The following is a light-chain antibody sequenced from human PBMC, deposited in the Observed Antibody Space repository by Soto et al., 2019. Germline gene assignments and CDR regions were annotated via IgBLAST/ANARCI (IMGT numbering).Light chain of an antibody. J-gene: IGLJ2*01. V-gene: IGLV1-44*01. Sequence: QSALTQPPSASGTPGQRVTISCSGGSSNIGSNTVNWYQQLPGTAPKLLIYSDNQRPSGVPDRFSGSKSGTSASLAISGLQSEDEADYYCAAWDDSLNGVVFGGGTQLTVL. CDR1: SSNIGSNT. CDR3: AAWDDSLNGVV. CDR2: SDN.